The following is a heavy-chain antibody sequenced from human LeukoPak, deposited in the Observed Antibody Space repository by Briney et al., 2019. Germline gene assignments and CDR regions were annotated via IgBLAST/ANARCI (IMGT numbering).Heavy chain of an antibody. J-gene: IGHJ3*02. V-gene: IGHV4-31*03. Sequence: SETLSLTCTVSGGSISSGGYYWSWIRQHPGKGLEWIGYIYYSGSTYYNPSLKSRVTISVDTSKNQFSLKLSSVTAADTAVYYCARSHHNGGNAFDIWGQGTMVTVS. CDR2: IYYSGST. D-gene: IGHD3-16*01. CDR1: GGSISSGGYY. CDR3: ARSHHNGGNAFDI.